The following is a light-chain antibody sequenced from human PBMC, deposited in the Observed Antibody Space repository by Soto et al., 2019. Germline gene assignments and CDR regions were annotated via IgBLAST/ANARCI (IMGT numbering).Light chain of an antibody. CDR1: SSNIGAGYD. CDR2: GDN. CDR3: QSYDSSLSRL. V-gene: IGLV1-40*01. J-gene: IGLJ1*01. Sequence: QAVVTQPPSVSGAPGQRITISCTGSSSNIGAGYDVHWYRQLPGTAPKLLIYGDNNRPSGVPDRFSGSKSGTSASLAITGLQPEDEADYYCQSYDSSLSRLFGTGTKRTVL.